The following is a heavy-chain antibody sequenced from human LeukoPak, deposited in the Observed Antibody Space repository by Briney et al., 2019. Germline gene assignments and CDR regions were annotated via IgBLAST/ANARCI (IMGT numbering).Heavy chain of an antibody. CDR3: ARVPYNYDTSSYYYKYYFDY. CDR1: GFTFSSYG. J-gene: IGHJ4*02. CDR2: ISYDGSNK. V-gene: IGHV3-30*03. Sequence: PGGSLRLSCAASGFTFSSYGMHWVRQAPGKGLEWVAVISYDGSNKYYADSVKGRFTISRDNSKNTLYLQMNSLRAEDTAIYFCARVPYNYDTSSYYYKYYFDYWGQGTLVTVSS. D-gene: IGHD3-22*01.